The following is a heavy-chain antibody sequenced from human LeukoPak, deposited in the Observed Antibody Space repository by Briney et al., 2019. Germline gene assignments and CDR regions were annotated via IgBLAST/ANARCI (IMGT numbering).Heavy chain of an antibody. CDR1: GFTFDDYG. Sequence: PGGSLRLSCAASGFTFDDYGMSWVRQAPGKGLEWVSGINWNGGSTGYADSVKGRFTISRGNAKNSLYLQMNSLRAEDTALYHCARVRWSGSRYNWFDPWGQGTLVTVSS. CDR2: INWNGGST. CDR3: ARVRWSGSRYNWFDP. D-gene: IGHD1-26*01. V-gene: IGHV3-20*01. J-gene: IGHJ5*02.